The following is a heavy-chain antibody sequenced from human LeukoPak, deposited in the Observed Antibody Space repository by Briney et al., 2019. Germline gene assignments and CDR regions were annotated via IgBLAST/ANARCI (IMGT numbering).Heavy chain of an antibody. CDR1: GFTFSSYE. V-gene: IGHV3-48*03. J-gene: IGHJ6*04. CDR3: ARAWVRRNNYSHGMDA. CDR2: ISSSGSTI. D-gene: IGHD3-10*01. Sequence: GGSLRLSCAASGFTFSSYEMNWVRQAPGKGLEWVSYISSSGSTIYYADSVKGRFTISRDNAKNSLYLQMNSLRAEDTAVYYCARAWVRRNNYSHGMDAWGKGTTATASS.